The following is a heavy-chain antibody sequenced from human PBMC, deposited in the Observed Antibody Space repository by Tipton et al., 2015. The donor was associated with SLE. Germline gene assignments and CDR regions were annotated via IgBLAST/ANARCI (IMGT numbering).Heavy chain of an antibody. CDR1: GFTFSRHG. Sequence: SLRLSCAASGFTFSRHGMHWVRQAPGKGLEWVAVIWYDGKNKYDADSVKGRFTISRDNSKNTLYLEMNSLRVEDTAVYYCARDRTLGMVGGLDYWGQGALVTVSS. CDR2: IWYDGKNK. CDR3: ARDRTLGMVGGLDY. V-gene: IGHV3-33*08. J-gene: IGHJ4*02. D-gene: IGHD2-8*01.